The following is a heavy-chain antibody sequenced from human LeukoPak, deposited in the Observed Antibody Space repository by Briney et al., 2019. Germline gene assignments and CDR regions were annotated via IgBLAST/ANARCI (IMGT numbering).Heavy chain of an antibody. CDR2: ISSSSSTI. V-gene: IGHV3-48*01. CDR1: GFTFSSYS. D-gene: IGHD1-14*01. Sequence: PGGSLRLSCAASGFTFSSYSMNWVRQAPGKGLEWVSYISSSSSTIYYADSVKGRFTISRDNSKNTLYLQMNSLRAEDTAVYYCAKDHQDGIIPAYWGQGTLVTVSS. CDR3: AKDHQDGIIPAY. J-gene: IGHJ4*02.